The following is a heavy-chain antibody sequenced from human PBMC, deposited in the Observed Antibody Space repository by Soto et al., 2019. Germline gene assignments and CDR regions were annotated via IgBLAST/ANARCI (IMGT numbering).Heavy chain of an antibody. CDR2: MSHSGGT. V-gene: IGHV4-34*01. CDR3: ARVERWTALTVVDTSDI. D-gene: IGHD2-21*02. CDR1: GEFDTTGNYY. Sequence: QVQLQQWGAGLLKPSETLSLTCAVYGEFDTTGNYYWSWIRQPPGKGLEWIGEMSHSGGTHFNPSLTTRVIISVDTAKKQFSLNMRAVSAADQALYYCARVERWTALTVVDTSDIGGPGTMGTVSS. J-gene: IGHJ3*02.